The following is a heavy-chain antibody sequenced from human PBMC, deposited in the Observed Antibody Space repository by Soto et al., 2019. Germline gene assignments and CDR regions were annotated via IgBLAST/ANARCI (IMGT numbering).Heavy chain of an antibody. D-gene: IGHD3-22*01. CDR2: IIPIFGTA. CDR3: AGDPTYYYDSSGYYWY. J-gene: IGHJ4*02. V-gene: IGHV1-69*01. CDR1: GGTFSSYA. Sequence: QVQLVQSGAEVKKPGSSVKVSCKASGGTFSSYAISWVQQAPGQGLEWMGGIIPIFGTANYAQKFQGRVTITADESTSTAYMELSSLRSEDTAVYYCAGDPTYYYDSSGYYWYWGQGTLVTVSS.